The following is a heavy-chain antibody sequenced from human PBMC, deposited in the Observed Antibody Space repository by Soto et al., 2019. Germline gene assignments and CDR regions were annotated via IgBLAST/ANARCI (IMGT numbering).Heavy chain of an antibody. V-gene: IGHV3-33*01. Sequence: PGGSLRLSCAASGFTFSSYGMHWVRQAPGKGLEWVAVIWYDGSNKYYADSVKGRFTISRDNSKNTLYLQMNSLRAEDTAVYYCARDGGNDSSGYDPYFDYWGQGTLVTVSS. D-gene: IGHD3-22*01. CDR3: ARDGGNDSSGYDPYFDY. J-gene: IGHJ4*02. CDR2: IWYDGSNK. CDR1: GFTFSSYG.